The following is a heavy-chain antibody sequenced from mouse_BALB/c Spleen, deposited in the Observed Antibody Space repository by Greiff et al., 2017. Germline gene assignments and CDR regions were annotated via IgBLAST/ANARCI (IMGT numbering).Heavy chain of an antibody. CDR2: IYPGNSDT. Sequence: EVQLQQSGTVLARPGASVKMSCKASGYTFTSYWMHWVKQRPGQGLEWIGAIYPGNSDTSYNQKFKRKATLTVDKSSSTAYMQLSSLTSEDSAVYYCTIADGYYAMDYWGQGTSVTVSS. V-gene: IGHV1-5*01. CDR3: TIADGYYAMDY. CDR1: GYTFTSYW. D-gene: IGHD6-5*01. J-gene: IGHJ4*01.